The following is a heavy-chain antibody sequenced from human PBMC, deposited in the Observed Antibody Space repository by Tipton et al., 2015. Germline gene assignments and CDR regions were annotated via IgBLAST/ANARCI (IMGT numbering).Heavy chain of an antibody. J-gene: IGHJ4*02. D-gene: IGHD4-17*01. CDR2: ISYTDGA. CDR3: ARSRYTVTPDS. CDR1: GGSVTSGSYY. V-gene: IGHV4-61*01. Sequence: TLSLTCTVSGGSVTSGSYYWSWIRQPPGKGLEWIGYISYTDGAHYNPALKSRVTMSRDTSKNQFSLTVTSVTAADTAVYYCARSRYTVTPDSWGQGTLVTVSS.